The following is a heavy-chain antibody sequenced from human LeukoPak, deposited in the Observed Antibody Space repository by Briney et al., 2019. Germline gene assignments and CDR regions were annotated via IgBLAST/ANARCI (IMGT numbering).Heavy chain of an antibody. V-gene: IGHV5-51*01. CDR3: ARTTTYSSGWYGAY. CDR1: GYTYSDYW. CDR2: IYGGDSET. J-gene: IGHJ4*02. D-gene: IGHD6-19*01. Sequence: PGESLKISCKGSGYTYSDYWIGWVRQMPGKGLKWMGIIYGGDSETRYSPSLQGQVTISADKSINTAYLQWSSLKASDTAMCYCARTTTYSSGWYGAYWGQGTLVTVSS.